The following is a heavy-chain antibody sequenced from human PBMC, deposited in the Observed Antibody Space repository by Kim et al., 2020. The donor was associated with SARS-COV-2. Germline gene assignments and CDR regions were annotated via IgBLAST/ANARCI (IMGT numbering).Heavy chain of an antibody. V-gene: IGHV3-53*04. CDR2: IYSGGST. CDR1: GFTVSSNY. J-gene: IGHJ6*02. CDR3: ARGLGYSSSPDRLYGMDV. Sequence: GGSLRLSCAASGFTVSSNYMSWVRQAPGKGLEWVSVIYSGGSTYYADSVKGRFTISRHNSKNTLYLQMNSLRAEDTAVYYCARGLGYSSSPDRLYGMDVWGQGTTVTVSS. D-gene: IGHD6-13*01.